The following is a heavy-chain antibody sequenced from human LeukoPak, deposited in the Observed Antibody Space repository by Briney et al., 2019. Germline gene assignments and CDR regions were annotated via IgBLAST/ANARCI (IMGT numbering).Heavy chain of an antibody. V-gene: IGHV3-53*01. J-gene: IGHJ4*02. D-gene: IGHD3-10*01. CDR1: GFTVSDTY. CDR3: ARDLYASGSYDY. CDR2: IFDAGRT. Sequence: GGSLRLSCAASGFTVSDTYMSWVRQAAGKGWEWVSTIFDAGRTTYGDSVKGRFTISRDNAKNSLYLQMNILRAEDTAVYYCARDLYASGSYDYWGQGTLVTVSS.